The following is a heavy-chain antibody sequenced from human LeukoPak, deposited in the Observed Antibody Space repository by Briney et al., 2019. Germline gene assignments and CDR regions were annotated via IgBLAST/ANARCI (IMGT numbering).Heavy chain of an antibody. D-gene: IGHD4-17*01. CDR3: ARDTRLRGTNWFDP. V-gene: IGHV4-31*03. CDR2: VSHSGPT. CDR1: GGSVSSGNYY. J-gene: IGHJ5*02. Sequence: SQTLSLTCTVSGGSVSSGNYYWSWIRQHPGKGLEWIGYVSHSGPTDINPSLKSRATIAVDTSTNQFSLRLTSVTAADTAIYYCARDTRLRGTNWFDPWGQGTLVTVSS.